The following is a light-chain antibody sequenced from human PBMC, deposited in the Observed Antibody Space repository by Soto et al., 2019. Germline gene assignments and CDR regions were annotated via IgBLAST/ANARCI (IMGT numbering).Light chain of an antibody. V-gene: IGLV2-14*01. CDR1: SSDVGGYDY. CDR2: DVN. CDR3: SSYTSSSTLV. J-gene: IGLJ1*01. Sequence: QSVLTQPASVSGSPGQSITISCTGTSSDVGGYDYVSWYQQHPGKAPQLMIYDVNNRPSGVSNRFSGSKSGNTASLTISGLQAEDEADYYCSSYTSSSTLVFGTGTKVTGL.